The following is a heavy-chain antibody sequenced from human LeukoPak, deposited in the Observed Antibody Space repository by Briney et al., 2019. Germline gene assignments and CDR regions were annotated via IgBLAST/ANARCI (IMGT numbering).Heavy chain of an antibody. V-gene: IGHV3-23*01. Sequence: GETLRLSCAASGFTFSSYGMTWVRQAPGKGLEWVSGISGSGDNTWYADSVKGRFTISRDNSKNTLYLQMNSLRAEDTAVYYCAKDWLYQQQLVFDIDYWGQGTLVTVSS. CDR2: ISGSGDNT. D-gene: IGHD6-13*01. J-gene: IGHJ4*02. CDR1: GFTFSSYG. CDR3: AKDWLYQQQLVFDIDY.